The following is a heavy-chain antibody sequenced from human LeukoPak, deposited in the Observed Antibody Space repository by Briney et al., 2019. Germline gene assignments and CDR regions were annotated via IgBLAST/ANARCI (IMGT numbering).Heavy chain of an antibody. D-gene: IGHD2/OR15-2a*01. V-gene: IGHV3-30*18. CDR1: GFIFSSYA. J-gene: IGHJ4*02. Sequence: GRSLRLSCAASGFIFSSYAIHWVRQAPGKGLEWVAVISSDGSEKYCADSVKGRFTISRDNSKNTLYVQMNSLRPEDTAVYYCAKDLSVRKGSFDYWGQGTLVTVSS. CDR3: AKDLSVRKGSFDY. CDR2: ISSDGSEK.